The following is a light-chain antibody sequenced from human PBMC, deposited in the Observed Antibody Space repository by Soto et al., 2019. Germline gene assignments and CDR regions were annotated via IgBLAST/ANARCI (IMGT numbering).Light chain of an antibody. CDR2: DND. J-gene: IGLJ1*01. CDR1: SSNIGSNT. CDR3: AAWDDSLNGHYV. V-gene: IGLV1-44*01. Sequence: QSVLTQPPSASGTPGQRVAISCSGSSSNIGSNTVDWYQQLPGTAPKLLIYDNDQRPSGVPDRFSGSDSGTSASLAISGLQSEDEADYYCAAWDDSLNGHYVFGTGTKLTVL.